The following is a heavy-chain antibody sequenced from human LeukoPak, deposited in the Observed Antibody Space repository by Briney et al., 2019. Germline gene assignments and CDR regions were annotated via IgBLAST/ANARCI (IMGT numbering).Heavy chain of an antibody. CDR3: ARQVDTTRALPDY. CDR2: ITTYNDNT. V-gene: IGHV1-18*01. J-gene: IGHJ4*02. D-gene: IGHD5-18*01. Sequence: ASVKVSCKASLYTFTTYGVTSVRHAPGQRLECIGCITTYNDNTHYAQNFHGTVTMTTDTSTSTVYMELRSLTYDETAIYYCARQVDTTRALPDYWGQGTLVTVSS. CDR1: LYTFTTYG.